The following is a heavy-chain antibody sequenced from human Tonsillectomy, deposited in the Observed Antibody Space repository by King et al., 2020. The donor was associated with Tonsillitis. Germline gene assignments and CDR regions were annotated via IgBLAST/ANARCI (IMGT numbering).Heavy chain of an antibody. CDR2: IVSSGNHK. D-gene: IGHD2-21*02. CDR3: ARDTPGTGGDDFDY. Sequence: VRLVESGGGVVQPGGSLRLSCAASGFTFSSYAMHWVRQAPGKGLEWVAFIVSSGNHKYYVDSVKGRFTISRDNSKNTLSLQMTSLRAEDTAVYYCARDTPGTGGDDFDYWGQGTLVTVSS. V-gene: IGHV3-30*02. J-gene: IGHJ4*02. CDR1: GFTFSSYA.